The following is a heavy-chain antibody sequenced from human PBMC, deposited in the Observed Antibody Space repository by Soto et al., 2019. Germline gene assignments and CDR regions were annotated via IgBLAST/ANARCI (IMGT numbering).Heavy chain of an antibody. J-gene: IGHJ4*02. D-gene: IGHD1-26*01. CDR2: IYYSGST. CDR3: ARTWELIKFDY. Sequence: SETLSLTCTVSGGSISGYYWSWIRQPPGKGLEWIGYIYYSGSTNYNPSLKSRVTISVDTSKNQFSLNVSSVTAADTAVYYCARTWELIKFDYWGQGTRVTVSS. CDR1: GGSISGYY. V-gene: IGHV4-59*12.